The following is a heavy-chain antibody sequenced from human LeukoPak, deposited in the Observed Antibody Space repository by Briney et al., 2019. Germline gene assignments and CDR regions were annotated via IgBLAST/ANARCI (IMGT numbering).Heavy chain of an antibody. Sequence: SETLSLTCTVSGGSISSSSYYWSWIRQPPGKGLEWIGEINHSGSTNYNPSLKSRVTISVDTSKNQFSLKLSSVTAADTAVYYCARAPLSYDSSGYWITYWYFDLWGRGTLVTVSS. CDR2: INHSGST. CDR1: GGSISSSSYY. V-gene: IGHV4-39*07. D-gene: IGHD3-22*01. J-gene: IGHJ2*01. CDR3: ARAPLSYDSSGYWITYWYFDL.